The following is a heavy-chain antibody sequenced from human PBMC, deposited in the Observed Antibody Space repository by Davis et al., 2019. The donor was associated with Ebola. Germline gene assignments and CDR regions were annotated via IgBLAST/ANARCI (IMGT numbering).Heavy chain of an antibody. CDR3: ARDSSPRNLDI. J-gene: IGHJ3*02. CDR1: GGSISSGSYY. D-gene: IGHD1-14*01. CDR2: LYTNGNT. Sequence: SETLSLTCTVSGGSISSGSYYWSWIRQPAGKGLEWIGHLYTNGNTNYNTSLKSRVTISADTSKNQFSLRLTSVTAADTAVYYCARDSSPRNLDIWGQGTLVTVSS. V-gene: IGHV4-61*09.